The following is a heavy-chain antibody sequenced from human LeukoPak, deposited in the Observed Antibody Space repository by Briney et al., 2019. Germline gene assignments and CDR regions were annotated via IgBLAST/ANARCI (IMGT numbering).Heavy chain of an antibody. D-gene: IGHD4-17*01. CDR2: ISYDGSNK. CDR1: GFTFSSYG. J-gene: IGHJ4*02. Sequence: PGGSLRLSCAASGFTFSSYGMHWVRQAPGKGLEWVAVISYDGSNKYYADSVKGRFTISRDNSKNTLYLQMNSLRAEDTAVYYCAKGGYGDYGGLDYWGQGTLVTVSS. V-gene: IGHV3-30*18. CDR3: AKGGYGDYGGLDY.